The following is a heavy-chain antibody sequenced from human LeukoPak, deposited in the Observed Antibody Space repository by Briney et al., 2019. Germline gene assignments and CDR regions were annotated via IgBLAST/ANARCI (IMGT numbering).Heavy chain of an antibody. Sequence: PGGSLRLSCAASGFTFSSYSMNWVRQAPGKGLEWVSSISSSSTYIYYADSVKGRFTISRDNAKNSLYLQINSLRAEDTAVYYCARDQEPSGAFDIWGQGTMVTVSS. CDR1: GFTFSSYS. V-gene: IGHV3-21*01. D-gene: IGHD3-3*01. CDR3: ARDQEPSGAFDI. J-gene: IGHJ3*02. CDR2: ISSSSTYI.